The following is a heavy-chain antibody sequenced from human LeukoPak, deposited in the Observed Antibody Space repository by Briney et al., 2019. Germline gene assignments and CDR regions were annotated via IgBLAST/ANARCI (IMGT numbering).Heavy chain of an antibody. D-gene: IGHD6-19*01. CDR3: ARDSSGWRRFDY. Sequence: PGGSLRLSCAGSGFTFSSTVMTWVRQAPGKGLEWVSSISSSSYIYYADSVKGRFTISRDNAKNSLYLQMNSLRAEDTAVYYCARDSSGWRRFDYWGQGTLVTVSS. CDR1: GFTFSSTV. J-gene: IGHJ4*02. CDR2: ISSSSYI. V-gene: IGHV3-21*01.